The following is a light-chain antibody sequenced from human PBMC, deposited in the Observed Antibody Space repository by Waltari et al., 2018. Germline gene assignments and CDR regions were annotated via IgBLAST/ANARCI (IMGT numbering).Light chain of an antibody. CDR1: QSLLRSPGYNF. Sequence: DIVMTQSPLSLSVTPGEPASIPCSSSQSLLRSPGYNFLAWYLQTPGQPPQLLFSLVSDRASGVPDRFSGSGTGTDFTLKISRVEAEDVGIYYCMQALHTPTTFGPGTKVDIK. V-gene: IGKV2-28*01. CDR3: MQALHTPTT. J-gene: IGKJ3*01. CDR2: LVS.